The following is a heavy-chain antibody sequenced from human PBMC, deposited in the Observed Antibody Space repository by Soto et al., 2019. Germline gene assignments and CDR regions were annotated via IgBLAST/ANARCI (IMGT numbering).Heavy chain of an antibody. CDR3: VRVRHIVLVSDFYYGMDV. Sequence: SQTLSLTCAISGESVSSNSAARNWIRQSPSRGLEWLGRTYYRSKWYNDYAVSVKSRITISPDTSTNQVSLQLNSATPEDTAVYYCVRVRHIVLVSDFYYGMDVWGQGTTVTVSS. J-gene: IGHJ6*02. V-gene: IGHV6-1*01. D-gene: IGHD2-21*01. CDR1: GESVSSNSAA. CDR2: TYYRSKWYN.